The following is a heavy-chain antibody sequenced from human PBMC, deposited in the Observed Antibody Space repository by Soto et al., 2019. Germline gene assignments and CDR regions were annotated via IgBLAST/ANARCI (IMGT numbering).Heavy chain of an antibody. CDR3: ARYQWELEAAYYYSMDV. V-gene: IGHV1-18*01. J-gene: IGHJ6*03. CDR2: ISAYNGNT. Sequence: QVQLVQSGAEVKKPGASVKVSCKASGYTFTSYGISWVRQAPGQGLEWMGWISAYNGNTNYAQKLQGRVTMTTDTPTSTAYMELRSLRSDDTAVYYCARYQWELEAAYYYSMDVWGKGTTVTVSS. CDR1: GYTFTSYG. D-gene: IGHD1-26*01.